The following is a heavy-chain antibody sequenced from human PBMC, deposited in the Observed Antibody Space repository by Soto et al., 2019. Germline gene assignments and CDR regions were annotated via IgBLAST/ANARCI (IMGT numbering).Heavy chain of an antibody. CDR3: AKEEGDDLRYFDWFMSGMDV. CDR2: TYYKSKWNN. V-gene: IGHV6-1*01. J-gene: IGHJ6*02. Sequence: SQTLSLTCVISGDSVSSNSAGWNWIRQSPSRGLEWLGRTYYKSKWNNDYALSVKSRITINPDTSKNQFSLHLYSVTPEDTAVYYCAKEEGDDLRYFDWFMSGMDVWGQGTTVTVSS. CDR1: GDSVSSNSAG. D-gene: IGHD3-9*01.